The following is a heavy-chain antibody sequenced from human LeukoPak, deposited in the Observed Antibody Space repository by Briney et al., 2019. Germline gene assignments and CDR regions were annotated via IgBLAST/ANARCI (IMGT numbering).Heavy chain of an antibody. CDR3: ARDPSHHSGTFDI. CDR2: IYTSGST. D-gene: IGHD2-15*01. Sequence: PSETLSLTCTVSGGPISSYYRSWIRQPAGKGLEWIGRIYTSGSTNYNPSLKSRVTMSVDTSKNQFSLKLGSVTAADTAVYYCARDPSHHSGTFDIWGQGKMVTVSA. CDR1: GGPISSYY. J-gene: IGHJ3*02. V-gene: IGHV4-4*07.